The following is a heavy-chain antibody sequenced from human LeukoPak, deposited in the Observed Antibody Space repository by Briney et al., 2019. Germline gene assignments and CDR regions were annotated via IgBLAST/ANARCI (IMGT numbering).Heavy chain of an antibody. CDR2: IIPIFGTA. J-gene: IGHJ4*02. CDR1: GGTFSSYA. V-gene: IGHV1-69*05. Sequence: SVKVSCKASGGTFSSYAMSGVRQAPGQGLEWMGGIIPIFGTANYAQKFQGRVTITTDESTSTAYMELSSLRSEDTAVYYCASSRTGTTLEVDYWGQGTLVTVSS. CDR3: ASSRTGTTLEVDY. D-gene: IGHD1-1*01.